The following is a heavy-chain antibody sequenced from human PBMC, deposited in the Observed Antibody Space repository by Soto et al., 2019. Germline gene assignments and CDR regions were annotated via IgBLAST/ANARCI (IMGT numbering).Heavy chain of an antibody. CDR1: GFNFGNFG. Sequence: GGSLRLSCVASGFNFGNFGMHWVRQSPGKGLEWLTVISNDENIKQDSVRGRFAIARDNSKNTLYLHLTSLRAEDTAIYYCARGLRGVLDYWGQGTLVTVSS. CDR3: ARGLRGVLDY. V-gene: IGHV3-33*01. D-gene: IGHD5-12*01. J-gene: IGHJ4*02. CDR2: ISNDENIK.